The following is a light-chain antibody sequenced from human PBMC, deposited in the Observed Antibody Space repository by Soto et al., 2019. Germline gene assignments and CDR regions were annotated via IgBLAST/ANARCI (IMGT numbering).Light chain of an antibody. CDR2: LAS. CDR3: LQTYGTPPT. Sequence: DIQMTQGPPSLSASVGERLTITCRASQNINTHLHWYQQKPGKAPKLLIRLASSLQGGVPSRFSGSGSGTDFTLTINNLQLEDFATYYCLQTYGTPPTFGGGTKVDIK. V-gene: IGKV1-39*01. J-gene: IGKJ4*01. CDR1: QNINTH.